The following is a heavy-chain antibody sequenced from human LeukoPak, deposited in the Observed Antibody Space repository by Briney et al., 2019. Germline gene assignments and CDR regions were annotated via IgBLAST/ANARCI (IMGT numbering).Heavy chain of an antibody. CDR1: GYTFTGYY. J-gene: IGHJ4*02. CDR3: ATDRGAISRAMIEPGYSSGLSFDY. Sequence: ASVKVSCKASGYTFTGYYMHWVRQAPGQGLEWMGWINPNSGGTNYAQKFQGRVTMTEDTSTDTAYMELSSLRSEDTAVYYCATDRGAISRAMIEPGYSSGLSFDYWGQGTLVTVSS. D-gene: IGHD6-19*01. V-gene: IGHV1-2*02. CDR2: INPNSGGT.